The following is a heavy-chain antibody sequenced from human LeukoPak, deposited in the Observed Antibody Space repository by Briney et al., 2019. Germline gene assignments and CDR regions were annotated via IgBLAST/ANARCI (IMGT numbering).Heavy chain of an antibody. CDR2: VYYTGTI. D-gene: IGHD3-16*01. CDR3: AKFGDYPVHVSYSYYYLDV. Sequence: SETLCLTCTVSGGSISAHFWSWIRQPPGKGLEYVGDVYYTGTINYSPFLESRVTISMDTSKNPSSLRLTSVTAAETAVYYCAKFGDYPVHVSYSYYYLDVWGKGTTVTVSS. CDR1: GGSISAHF. V-gene: IGHV4-59*11. J-gene: IGHJ6*03.